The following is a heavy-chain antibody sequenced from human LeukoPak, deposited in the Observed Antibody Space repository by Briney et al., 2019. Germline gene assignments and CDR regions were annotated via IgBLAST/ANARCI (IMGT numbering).Heavy chain of an antibody. CDR3: AKGLLGALYWYFDL. V-gene: IGHV3-23*01. D-gene: IGHD1-26*01. CDR1: GFTFSSYA. Sequence: PGGSLRLSCAASGFTFSSYAMSWVRQAPGKGLEWVSGIGGTGRNTYYADSVKGRFAISRDNSKNTLYLQMNSLRAEDTAVYYCAKGLLGALYWYFDLWGRGTLVTVSS. CDR2: IGGTGRNT. J-gene: IGHJ2*01.